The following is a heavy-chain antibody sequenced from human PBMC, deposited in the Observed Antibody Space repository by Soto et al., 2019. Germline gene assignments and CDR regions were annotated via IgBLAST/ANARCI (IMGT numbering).Heavy chain of an antibody. CDR3: AQVKIFRVVSPGDS. J-gene: IGHJ4*02. D-gene: IGHD3-3*01. V-gene: IGHV3-30*18. CDR2: ISYDGSKK. CDR1: GFTFSCYG. Sequence: QVQLVESGGGVVQPGRSLRLSCAASGFTFSCYGMHWVRHAPGKGLEWVAVISYDGSKKNYADSVKGRFTISRDNSKNTLYLQMDSLRAEDTSLYYCAQVKIFRVVSPGDSWGQGTLVTVSP.